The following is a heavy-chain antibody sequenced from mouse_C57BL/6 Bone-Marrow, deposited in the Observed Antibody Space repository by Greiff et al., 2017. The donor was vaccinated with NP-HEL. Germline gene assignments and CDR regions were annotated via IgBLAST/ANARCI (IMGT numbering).Heavy chain of an antibody. Sequence: QVHVKQSGAELAKPGASVKLSCKASGYTFTSYWMHWVKQRPGQGLEWIGYINPSSGYTKYNQKVKDKATLTADKSSSSAYMQLSSLTYEDAAVYYCARKAWFAYWGQGTLVTVSA. CDR2: INPSSGYT. J-gene: IGHJ3*01. CDR1: GYTFTSYW. V-gene: IGHV1-7*01. CDR3: ARKAWFAY.